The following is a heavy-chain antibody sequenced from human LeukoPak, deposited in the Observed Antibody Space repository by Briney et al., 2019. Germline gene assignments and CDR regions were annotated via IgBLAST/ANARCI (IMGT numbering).Heavy chain of an antibody. Sequence: ASVKVSCKASGYTFTSYDINWVRQATGQGLEWMGWMNPNSGNTNYAQKLQGRVTMTTDTSTSTAYMELRSLRSDDTAVYYCARDGRGAGGLQGFDPWGQGTLVTVSS. V-gene: IGHV1-18*01. CDR1: GYTFTSYD. J-gene: IGHJ5*02. CDR3: ARDGRGAGGLQGFDP. CDR2: MNPNSGNT. D-gene: IGHD3-10*01.